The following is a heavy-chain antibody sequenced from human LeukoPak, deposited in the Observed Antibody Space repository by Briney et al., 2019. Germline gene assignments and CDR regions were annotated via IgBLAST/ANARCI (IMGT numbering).Heavy chain of an antibody. CDR1: GFTFDDYA. CDR3: AKDISEWELGGAFDI. D-gene: IGHD1-26*01. CDR2: ISWNSGSI. V-gene: IGHV3-9*01. Sequence: GGSLRLSCAASGFTFDDYAMHWVRQAPGKGLEWVSGISWNSGSIGYADSVKGRFTISRDNAKNSLYLQMNSLRAEDTALYYCAKDISEWELGGAFDIWGQGTMVTVSS. J-gene: IGHJ3*02.